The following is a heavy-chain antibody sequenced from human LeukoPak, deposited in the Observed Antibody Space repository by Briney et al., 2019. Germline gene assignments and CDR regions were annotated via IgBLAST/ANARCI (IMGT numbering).Heavy chain of an antibody. D-gene: IGHD5-24*01. CDR2: IYTSGST. J-gene: IGHJ4*02. V-gene: IGHV4-61*02. Sequence: SETLSLTCTVSGDSISSDTYYWSWIRQPAGKGLEWIGRIYTSGSTNYNPSLKSRVTISVDTSKNQFSLKLSSVTAADTAVYYCARTERDGYNGNWGQGTLVTVSS. CDR3: ARTERDGYNGN. CDR1: GDSISSDTYY.